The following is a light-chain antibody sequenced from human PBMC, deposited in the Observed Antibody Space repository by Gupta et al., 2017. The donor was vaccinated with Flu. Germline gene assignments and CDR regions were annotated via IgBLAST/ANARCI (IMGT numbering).Light chain of an antibody. CDR3: FSYAVSKYV. Sequence: GTISDIGCYNYVSLYQQSPGNSPKLMIYEVSRRPSGVPYRFFGSKSGNSASLTVSVLQPDDDADYFCFSYAVSKYVFGTGTKFTVL. CDR2: EVS. J-gene: IGLJ1*01. V-gene: IGLV2-8*03. CDR1: ISDIGCYNY.